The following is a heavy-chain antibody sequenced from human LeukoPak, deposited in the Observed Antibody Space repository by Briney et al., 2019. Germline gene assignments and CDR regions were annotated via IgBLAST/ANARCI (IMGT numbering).Heavy chain of an antibody. Sequence: ASVKVSCKASGYTFTSYDINWVRQATGQGLEWMGWMNPNSGNTGYAQKFQGRVTMTRNTSISTAYMELSSLRSEDTAVYYCARSYEPYYYDSSGYYLWGQGTLVTVSS. CDR1: GYTFTSYD. CDR2: MNPNSGNT. D-gene: IGHD3-22*01. V-gene: IGHV1-8*01. CDR3: ARSYEPYYYDSSGYYL. J-gene: IGHJ4*02.